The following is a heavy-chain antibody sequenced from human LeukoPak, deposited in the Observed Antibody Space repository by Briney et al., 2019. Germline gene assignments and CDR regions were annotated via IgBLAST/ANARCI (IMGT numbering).Heavy chain of an antibody. CDR3: ARDPATTVTTYAY. CDR2: IKEDGTEK. J-gene: IGHJ4*02. V-gene: IGHV3-7*01. Sequence: GGSLRLSCAAAGFTFSSYWMSWVRQAPGKGLEWVANIKEDGTEKNYVDSVKGRTTISRDDAKNSLYLQMNSLRAEDTAVYYCARDPATTVTTYAYWGQGTLVTVSS. CDR1: GFTFSSYW. D-gene: IGHD4-17*01.